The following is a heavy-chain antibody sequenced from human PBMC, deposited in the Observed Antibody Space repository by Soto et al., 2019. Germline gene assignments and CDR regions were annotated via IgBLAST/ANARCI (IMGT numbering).Heavy chain of an antibody. CDR2: IWYEGSNK. CDR3: ATDRGDSVVVTPGWFDP. CDR1: GFTFSSYG. Sequence: GGSLRLSCAASGFTFSSYGMHWVRQAPGKGLEWVAVIWYEGSNKYYADSVKGRFTISRDNSKNTLYLQMNSLRAEDTAVYYCATDRGDSVVVTPGWFDPWGQGTLVTVSS. D-gene: IGHD2-15*01. J-gene: IGHJ5*02. V-gene: IGHV3-30*02.